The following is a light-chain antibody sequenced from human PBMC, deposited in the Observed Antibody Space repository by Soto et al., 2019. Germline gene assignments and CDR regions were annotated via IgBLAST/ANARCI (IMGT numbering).Light chain of an antibody. CDR1: SSNIGRNT. CDR3: AAWDDSLNGVL. CDR2: SNN. V-gene: IGLV1-44*01. J-gene: IGLJ2*01. Sequence: QSVLTQPPSASGTPGQRVTISCSGSSSNIGRNTVNWYQQLPGKAPKLLIYSNNQRPSGVPDRFSGSESGTSASLAISGLQSEDEAEYYCAAWDDSLNGVLFGGGTKLTVL.